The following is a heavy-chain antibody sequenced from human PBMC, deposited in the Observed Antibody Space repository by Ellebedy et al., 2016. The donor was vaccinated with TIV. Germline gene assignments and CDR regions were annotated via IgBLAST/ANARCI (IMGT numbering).Heavy chain of an antibody. CDR3: VSYSYHGGWDIDF. J-gene: IGHJ4*02. CDR1: GGSISNYY. CDR2: ISYSGTT. Sequence: MPSETLSFTCTVSGGSISNYYWAWIRQPPGKGLEWIGYISYSGTTYYNPSLESRVTISVDTSKKQFSLKLRSVTAADTAVYYCVSYSYHGGWDIDFWGQGTLVTVSS. D-gene: IGHD6-19*01. V-gene: IGHV4-59*08.